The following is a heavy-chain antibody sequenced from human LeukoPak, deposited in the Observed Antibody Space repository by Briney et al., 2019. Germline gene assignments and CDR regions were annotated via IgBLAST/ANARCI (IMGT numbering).Heavy chain of an antibody. CDR2: INHSGST. D-gene: IGHD2-2*01. V-gene: IGHV4-34*01. CDR3: ASTERCSTTCPLDY. CDR1: GGSFRGYY. J-gene: IGHJ4*02. Sequence: PSETLSLTCAVYGGSFRGYYWSWIRKPPGKGLEWIGEINHSGSTNYNPYLKTRVTRSLATSMKKFSLKLNSVTAADTAVYYCASTERCSTTCPLDYWGQGTLVTVSS.